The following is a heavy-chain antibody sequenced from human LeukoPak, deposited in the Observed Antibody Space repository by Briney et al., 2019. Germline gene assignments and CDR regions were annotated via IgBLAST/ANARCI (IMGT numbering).Heavy chain of an antibody. CDR1: GYTFTSYY. CDR3: ARIDPTTAIDY. D-gene: IGHD4-17*01. Sequence: GASVKVSCKASGYTFTSYYMHWVRQAPGQGLEWMGIINPSGGSTSYAQKFQGRVTMTRDMSTSTVYMELSSLRSEDTAVYYCARIDPTTAIDYWGQGTLVTVSS. J-gene: IGHJ4*02. CDR2: INPSGGST. V-gene: IGHV1-46*01.